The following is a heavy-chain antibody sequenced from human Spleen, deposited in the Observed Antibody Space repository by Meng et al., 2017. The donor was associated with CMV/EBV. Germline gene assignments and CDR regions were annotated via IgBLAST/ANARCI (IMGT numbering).Heavy chain of an antibody. D-gene: IGHD3-10*01. CDR2: ISGGGGNT. CDR3: VPEVWFGELLYDY. V-gene: IGHV3-23*01. CDR1: GLTFRTYG. Sequence: ATSGLTFRTYGMSWVRQAPGRGLEWVSAISGGGGNTYYADSVRGRFTISRDNSKNTLYLRMNRLRAEDTAVYYCVPEVWFGELLYDYWGQGTLVTVSS. J-gene: IGHJ4*02.